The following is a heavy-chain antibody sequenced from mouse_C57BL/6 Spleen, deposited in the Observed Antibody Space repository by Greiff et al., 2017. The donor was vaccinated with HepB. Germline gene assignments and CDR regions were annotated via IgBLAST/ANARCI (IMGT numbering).Heavy chain of an antibody. CDR2: IWSGGST. CDR3: ARNGVLRSYYAMDY. V-gene: IGHV2-2*01. CDR1: GFSLTSYG. J-gene: IGHJ4*01. D-gene: IGHD1-1*01. Sequence: QVQLQQSGPGLVQPSQSLSITCTVSGFSLTSYGVHWVRQSPGKGLEWLGVIWSGGSTDYNAAFISRLSISKDNSKSQVFFKMHSLQADDTAIYYCARNGVLRSYYAMDYWGQGTSVTVSS.